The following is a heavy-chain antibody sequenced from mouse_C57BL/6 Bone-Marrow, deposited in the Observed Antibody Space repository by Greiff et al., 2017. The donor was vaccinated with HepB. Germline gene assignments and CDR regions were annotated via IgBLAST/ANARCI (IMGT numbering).Heavy chain of an antibody. CDR2: INPNNGGT. J-gene: IGHJ1*03. CDR3: AMHYYGSSYWYFDV. D-gene: IGHD1-1*01. CDR1: GYTFTDYN. Sequence: VQLKQSGPELVKPGASVKIPCKASGYTFTDYNMDWVKQSHGKSLEWIGDINPNNGGTIYNQKFKGKATLTVDKSSSTAYMELRSLTSEDTAVYYCAMHYYGSSYWYFDVWGTGTTVTVSS. V-gene: IGHV1-18*01.